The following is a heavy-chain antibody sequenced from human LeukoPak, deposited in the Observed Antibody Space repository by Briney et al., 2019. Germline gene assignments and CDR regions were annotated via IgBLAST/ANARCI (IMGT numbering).Heavy chain of an antibody. V-gene: IGHV3-23*01. CDR3: AKRCTNGVCYLGFDY. J-gene: IGHJ4*02. CDR2: ISGSGGST. Sequence: PGGSLRLSCAASGFTFSSYAMSWVRQAPGKGLEWVSAISGSGGSTYYADSVKGRFTISRDNSKNTLYLQMNSLRAEDTAVYYCAKRCTNGVCYLGFDYWGQGTLVTVSS. CDR1: GFTFSSYA. D-gene: IGHD2-8*01.